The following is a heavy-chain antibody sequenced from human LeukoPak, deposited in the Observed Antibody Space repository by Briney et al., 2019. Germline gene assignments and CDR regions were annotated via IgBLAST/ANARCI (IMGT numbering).Heavy chain of an antibody. CDR2: ISSNGGST. J-gene: IGHJ3*02. CDR3: ARVGEELLMAGAFDI. Sequence: PGGSLRLSCAASGFTFSSYAMHWVRQAPGKGLEYVSAISSNGGSTYYANSVKGRFTISRDNSKNTLYLQMGSLRAEDMAVYYCARVGEELLMAGAFDIWGQGTMVTVSS. D-gene: IGHD1-26*01. V-gene: IGHV3-64*01. CDR1: GFTFSSYA.